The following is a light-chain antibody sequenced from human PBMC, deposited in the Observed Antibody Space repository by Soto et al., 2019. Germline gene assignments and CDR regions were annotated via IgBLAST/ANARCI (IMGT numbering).Light chain of an antibody. CDR2: RND. V-gene: IGLV1-40*01. J-gene: IGLJ2*01. Sequence: QSVLTQPPSVSGAPGQRVTISCTGSSSNIGASYDVHWYQQFPGTAPKLLIYRNDNRPSGVPDRFSGSKSGTSASLAITGLQAEDEADYYCHSYDTSLSGVIFGGGTQLTVL. CDR1: SSNIGASYD. CDR3: HSYDTSLSGVI.